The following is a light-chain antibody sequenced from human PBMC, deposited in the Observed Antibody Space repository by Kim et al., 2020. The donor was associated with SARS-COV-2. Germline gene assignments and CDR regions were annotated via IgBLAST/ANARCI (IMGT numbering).Light chain of an antibody. CDR2: DVS. V-gene: IGLV2-14*03. CDR3: SAYTSSSTSL. CDR1: SSDVGGYNY. Sequence: QSALTQPASVSGSPGQSITISCTGTSSDVGGYNYVSWYQQHAGKAPKLIIYDVSKRPSGVSNRFSGSKSGNTASLTISGLQAEDEADYYCSAYTSSSTSLFGAGTQLTVL. J-gene: IGLJ3*02.